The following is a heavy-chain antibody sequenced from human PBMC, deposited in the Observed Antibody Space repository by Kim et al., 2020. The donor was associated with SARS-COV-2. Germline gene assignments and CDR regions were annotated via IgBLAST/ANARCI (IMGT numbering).Heavy chain of an antibody. CDR3: ARAPSLRRDFDD. Sequence: GGSLRLSCAASGFPFHDSAMHWVRQVPGKGLEWVSVIWCDGGTEDYAASVKGRFTISRENAKHSLYLKMSSLRAEDTALYYCARAPSLRRDFDD. J-gene: IGHJ3*01. CDR2: IWCDGGTE. CDR1: GFPFHDSA. V-gene: IGHV3-33*08.